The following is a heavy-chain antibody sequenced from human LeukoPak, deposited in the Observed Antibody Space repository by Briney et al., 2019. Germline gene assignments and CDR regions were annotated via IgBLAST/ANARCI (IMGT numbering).Heavy chain of an antibody. Sequence: ASVKVSCKASGYTFTSYDMNWVRQAPGQGLEWMGWINTNTGNPTYAQGFTGRFVFSLDTSVSTAYLQISSLKAEDTAVYYCARDSYYYDSSGPPGAGDIWGQGTMVTVSS. CDR1: GYTFTSYD. J-gene: IGHJ3*02. CDR2: INTNTGNP. CDR3: ARDSYYYDSSGPPGAGDI. V-gene: IGHV7-4-1*02. D-gene: IGHD3-22*01.